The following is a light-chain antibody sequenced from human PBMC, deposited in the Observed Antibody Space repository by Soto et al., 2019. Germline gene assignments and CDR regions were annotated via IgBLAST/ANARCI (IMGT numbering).Light chain of an antibody. V-gene: IGKV4-1*01. CDR1: QSVLNSVNNKDY. CDR3: QQYAYAPRT. Sequence: DIVMTQSPDSLAVSLGERATINCKSSQSVLNSVNNKDYLAWYQQKPGQPPKLLIYWASTRESGVPDRFSGSGSGTDFSLSISSLQAGDVAVYYCQQYAYAPRTFGQGTKVEIK. J-gene: IGKJ1*01. CDR2: WAS.